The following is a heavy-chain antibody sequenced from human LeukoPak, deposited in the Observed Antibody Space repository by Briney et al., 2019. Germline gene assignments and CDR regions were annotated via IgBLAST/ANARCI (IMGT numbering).Heavy chain of an antibody. CDR2: ISGSGGST. Sequence: PGGSLRLSCAASGFTFSTYAMSWVRQAPGKGLEWVSGISGSGGSTYHADSVKGRFTISRDNSKNTLYLQMNSLRAEDTAVYYCAKPYSSGWYPNFLDYWGQGTLVTVSS. J-gene: IGHJ4*02. CDR1: GFTFSTYA. D-gene: IGHD6-19*01. CDR3: AKPYSSGWYPNFLDY. V-gene: IGHV3-23*01.